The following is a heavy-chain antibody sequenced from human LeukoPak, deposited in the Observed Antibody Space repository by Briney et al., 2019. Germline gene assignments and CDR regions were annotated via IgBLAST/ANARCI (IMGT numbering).Heavy chain of an antibody. CDR2: IYYSGNT. CDR3: ARHGIDNYDSSGYSSWFDP. J-gene: IGHJ5*02. V-gene: IGHV4-39*01. CDR1: GDSMRSSSYY. D-gene: IGHD3-22*01. Sequence: SETLSLTCTVYGDSMRSSSYYWGWIRQPPGKGLEWTASIYYSGNTFHNPSLKSRVSISVDKSKNQFSMKLSSVTAADTAVHYCARHGIDNYDSSGYSSWFDPWGQGTLVIISS.